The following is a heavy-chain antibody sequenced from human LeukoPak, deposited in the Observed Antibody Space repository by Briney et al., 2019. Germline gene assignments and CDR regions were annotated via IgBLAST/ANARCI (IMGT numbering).Heavy chain of an antibody. CDR2: FRINGGST. V-gene: IGHV3-64*04. CDR3: AKEYLSGFDP. J-gene: IGHJ5*02. CDR1: GFTFSTYA. D-gene: IGHD1-14*01. Sequence: GGSLRLSCSASGFTFSTYAMHWVRQAPGKGLEYVSGFRINGGSTYYADSVRGRFTISRDNSKNTLYLQMNSLRAEDTAVYYCAKEYLSGFDPWGQGTLVTVSS.